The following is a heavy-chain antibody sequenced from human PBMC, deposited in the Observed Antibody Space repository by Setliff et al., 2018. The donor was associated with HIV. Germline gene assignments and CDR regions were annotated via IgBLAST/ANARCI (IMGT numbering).Heavy chain of an antibody. D-gene: IGHD6-6*01. V-gene: IGHV4-61*01. CDR2: IYYSGTT. Sequence: SETLSLACTVSGDSVSSASYYWSWIRQPPGKGLEWIGYIYYSGTTKYNPSLKSRVTISVDTSKNQFSLKLSSVTAADTAVYYCASEAWTSYRSSSGYYYYYMDVWGKGTTVTVSS. J-gene: IGHJ6*03. CDR1: GDSVSSASYY. CDR3: ASEAWTSYRSSSGYYYYYMDV.